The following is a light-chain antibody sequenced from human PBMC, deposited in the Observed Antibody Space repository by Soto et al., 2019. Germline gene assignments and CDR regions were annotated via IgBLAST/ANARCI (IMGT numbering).Light chain of an antibody. CDR1: QSISTF. CDR2: DTS. CDR3: QQYGSSPGT. V-gene: IGKV3-20*01. J-gene: IGKJ1*01. Sequence: EIVLTQSPATLSLSPGERATLSCRASQSISTFLAWFQQKPGQAPRLLIYDTSNRATGIPARFSGSGSGTDSTLTINRLEPEDFAVYYCQQYGSSPGTFGQGTKVDIK.